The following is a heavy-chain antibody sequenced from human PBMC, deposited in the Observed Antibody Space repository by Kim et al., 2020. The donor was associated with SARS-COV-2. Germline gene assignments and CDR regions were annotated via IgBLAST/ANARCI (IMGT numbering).Heavy chain of an antibody. J-gene: IGHJ6*02. V-gene: IGHV3-9*02. CDR1: GSTSNNFA. Sequence: GGSLRLSCEVSGSTSNNFAMHWVRQAPGKGLEWVSAISLDSGATGYADSVKGRFTVSRDNAKNSLYLQMNSLRPEDTALYYCTKDITPGGADVWGQGTAVTVSS. CDR2: ISLDSGAT. D-gene: IGHD1-1*01. CDR3: TKDITPGGADV.